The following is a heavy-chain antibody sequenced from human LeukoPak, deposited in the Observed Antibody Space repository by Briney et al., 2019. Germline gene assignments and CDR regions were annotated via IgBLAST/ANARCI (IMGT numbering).Heavy chain of an antibody. J-gene: IGHJ6*04. D-gene: IGHD3-10*01. Sequence: GGSLRLSCAASGFTFSSYAMHWVRQAPGKGLEWVAVISYDGSNKYYADSVKGRFTISRDNSKNTLYLQMNSLRAEDTAVYYCARALYGSGSYYNYYYYGMDVWGKGTTVTVSS. CDR2: ISYDGSNK. CDR1: GFTFSSYA. CDR3: ARALYGSGSYYNYYYYGMDV. V-gene: IGHV3-30*04.